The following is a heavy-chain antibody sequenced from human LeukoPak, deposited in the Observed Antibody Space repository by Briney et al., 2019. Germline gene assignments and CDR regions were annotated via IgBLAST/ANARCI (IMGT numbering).Heavy chain of an antibody. V-gene: IGHV3-23*01. J-gene: IGHJ5*02. CDR3: AKFPSSHIVVVVAAT. D-gene: IGHD2-15*01. Sequence: GGSLRLSCAASGFTFSSYGMSWVRQAPGKGPEWVSALSGSGVNTYYADSVKGRFTISRDNSKHTLYLQMNSLRPEDTAIYYCAKFPSSHIVVVVAATWGQGTLVTVSS. CDR1: GFTFSSYG. CDR2: LSGSGVNT.